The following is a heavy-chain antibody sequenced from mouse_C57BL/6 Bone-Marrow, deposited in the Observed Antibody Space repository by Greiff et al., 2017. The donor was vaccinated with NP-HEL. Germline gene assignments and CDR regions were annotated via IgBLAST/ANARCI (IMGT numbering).Heavy chain of an antibody. V-gene: IGHV1-75*01. D-gene: IGHD1-1*01. CDR2: IFPGSGST. J-gene: IGHJ2*01. CDR1: GYTFTDYY. Sequence: VKLQESGPELVKPGASVKISCKASGYTFTDYYINWVKQRPGQGLEWIGWIFPGSGSTYYNEKFKGKATLTVDKSSSTAYMLLSSLTSEDSAVYFCARRPTLVARYSFDYWGQGTTLTVSS. CDR3: ARRPTLVARYSFDY.